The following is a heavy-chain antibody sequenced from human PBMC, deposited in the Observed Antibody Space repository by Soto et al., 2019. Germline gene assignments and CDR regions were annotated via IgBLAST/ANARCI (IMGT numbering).Heavy chain of an antibody. CDR2: IFPGDSDA. CDR3: ARRPNWYFDL. V-gene: IGHV5-51*01. Sequence: VESLKISCKGSGYSFSTYWIGWVRQMPGKGLEWMGIIFPGDSDARYNPSFQGQVTISADKSISTAYLQWSSLKASDTAMYYCARRPNWYFDLWGRGTLVTVSS. J-gene: IGHJ2*01. CDR1: GYSFSTYW.